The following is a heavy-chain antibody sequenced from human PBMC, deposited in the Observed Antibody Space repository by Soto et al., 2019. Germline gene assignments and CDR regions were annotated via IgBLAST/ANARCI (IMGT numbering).Heavy chain of an antibody. V-gene: IGHV4-34*01. Sequence: PSETLSLTCAVYGGSFSGYYWSWIRQPPGKGLEWIGEINHSGSTNYNPSLKSRVTISVDTSKNQFSLKLSSVTAADTAVYYCARGSSGYYYSWFDPWGQGTLVTVSS. CDR2: INHSGST. J-gene: IGHJ5*02. CDR3: ARGSSGYYYSWFDP. CDR1: GGSFSGYY. D-gene: IGHD3-22*01.